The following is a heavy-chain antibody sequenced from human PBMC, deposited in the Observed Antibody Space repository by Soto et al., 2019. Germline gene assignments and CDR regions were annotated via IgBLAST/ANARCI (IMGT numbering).Heavy chain of an antibody. Sequence: PGGSLILSWAASGFTFRDFSMSWGRQAPGTGLEWVSTLSDSGGSAFYADSVMGRFTISRDNSNNTLYLQMTSLRAADTAVYYCARAFRSGSYYNDHFAYCSQQTLVTFS. V-gene: IGHV3-23*01. J-gene: IGHJ4*02. CDR2: LSDSGGSA. CDR3: ARAFRSGSYYNDHFAY. D-gene: IGHD3-10*01. CDR1: GFTFRDFS.